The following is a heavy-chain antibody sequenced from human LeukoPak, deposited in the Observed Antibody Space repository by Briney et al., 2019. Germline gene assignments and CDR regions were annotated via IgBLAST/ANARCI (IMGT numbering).Heavy chain of an antibody. D-gene: IGHD4-17*01. V-gene: IGHV1-2*02. J-gene: IGHJ4*02. CDR3: AIAWGATVTTIDY. CDR1: GYTFTGYY. Sequence: ASVKVSCKASGYTFTGYYMHWARQAPGQGLEWMGWINPNSGGTNYAQKFQGRVTMTGDTSISTAYMELSRLRSDDTAVYYCAIAWGATVTTIDYWGQGTLVTVSS. CDR2: INPNSGGT.